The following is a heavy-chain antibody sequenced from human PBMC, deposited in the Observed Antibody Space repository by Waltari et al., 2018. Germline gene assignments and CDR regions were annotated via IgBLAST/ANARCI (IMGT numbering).Heavy chain of an antibody. J-gene: IGHJ4*02. D-gene: IGHD3-3*01. CDR1: GFTFSIYA. CDR2: SSSNGGTT. V-gene: IGHV3-23*04. Sequence: EVQLVESGGGLVQPGGSLRLSCAASGFTFSIYAMSWVRQAPGKGGEWVSGSSSNGGTTYYADSVKGRFTMSRDNSKNTLYLQMNSLRAEDTAVYYCANDVRDFWSPYYFQYWGRGTLVTVSS. CDR3: ANDVRDFWSPYYFQY.